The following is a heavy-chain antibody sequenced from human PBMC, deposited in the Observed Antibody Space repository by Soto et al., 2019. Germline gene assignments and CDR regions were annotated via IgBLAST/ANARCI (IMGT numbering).Heavy chain of an antibody. J-gene: IGHJ4*02. D-gene: IGHD4-17*01. CDR1: GFTFSSYA. CDR3: ARRRVRYGDYAPPYDY. Sequence: GGSLRLSCAASGFTFSSYAMHWVRQAPGKGLEWVAVISYDGSNKYYADSVKGRFTISRDNSKNTLYLQMNSLRAEDTAVYYCARRRVRYGDYAPPYDYWGQGTLVTVSS. V-gene: IGHV3-30-3*01. CDR2: ISYDGSNK.